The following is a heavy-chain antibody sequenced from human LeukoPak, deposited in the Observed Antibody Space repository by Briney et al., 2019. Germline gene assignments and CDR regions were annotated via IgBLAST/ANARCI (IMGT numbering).Heavy chain of an antibody. J-gene: IGHJ4*02. Sequence: SETLSLTRTVSGGSISSSSDYWGWIRQPPGKGLEWIGSIYYSGSTYYNPSLKSRVTISVDTSKNQFSLKLSSVTAADTAVYYCARSVTVTTCDYWGQGTLVTVSS. CDR3: ARSVTVTTCDY. CDR2: IYYSGST. D-gene: IGHD4-17*01. V-gene: IGHV4-39*01. CDR1: GGSISSSSDY.